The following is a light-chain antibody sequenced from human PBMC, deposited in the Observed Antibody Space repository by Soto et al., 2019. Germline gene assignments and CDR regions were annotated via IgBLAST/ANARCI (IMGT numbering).Light chain of an antibody. Sequence: EIVLTQSPATLSLSPGERATLSCRASQSVSRYLAWYHQKPGQAPRLLIYDASNRATGIPARFSGSGSGTDFTRTISSLEPEDVAVDYCQQRSNWLTFGGGTKVEIK. J-gene: IGKJ4*01. CDR2: DAS. V-gene: IGKV3-11*01. CDR3: QQRSNWLT. CDR1: QSVSRY.